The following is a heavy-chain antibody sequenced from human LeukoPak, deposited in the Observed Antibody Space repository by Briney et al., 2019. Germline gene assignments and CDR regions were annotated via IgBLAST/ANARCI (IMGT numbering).Heavy chain of an antibody. Sequence: SETLSLTCTDSGGSISSSSYYWDSIRQPPGKGLQWIGSIYYSGSTNYNPSLKSRVTISVDTSKNQFSLKLSSVTAADTAVYYCARGSPIPSGYSSGWYSGWGQGTLVTVSS. CDR3: ARGSPIPSGYSSGWYSG. D-gene: IGHD6-19*01. J-gene: IGHJ4*02. CDR2: IYYSGST. CDR1: GGSISSSSYY. V-gene: IGHV4-39*07.